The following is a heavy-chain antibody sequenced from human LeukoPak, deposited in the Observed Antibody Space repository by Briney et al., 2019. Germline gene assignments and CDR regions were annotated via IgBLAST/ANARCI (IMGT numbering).Heavy chain of an antibody. CDR2: ITSGSSYR. CDR3: ARERYSGYDVHYMDV. CDR1: GFTFSSYN. V-gene: IGHV3-21*04. J-gene: IGHJ6*03. Sequence: GGSLRLSCAASGFTFSSYNMNWVRQAPGKGLEWVSSITSGSSYRFYADSVKGRFTISRDNSKNTLYLQMNSLRAEDTAVYYCARERYSGYDVHYMDVWGKGATVTISS. D-gene: IGHD5-12*01.